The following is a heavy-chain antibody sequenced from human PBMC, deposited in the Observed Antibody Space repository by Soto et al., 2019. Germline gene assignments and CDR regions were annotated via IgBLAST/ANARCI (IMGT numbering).Heavy chain of an antibody. CDR1: GDSVSSSSVT. D-gene: IGHD1-26*01. J-gene: IGHJ5*01. Sequence: QTLSLTCAISGDSVSSSSVTWNWTRQSPSRGLEWLGRTYYRSKWYNDYAESVKSRITINPDTSKNQFSLHLNSVTPEDTAVYYCVRLIGNSWLDFWGQGTLVTVSS. V-gene: IGHV6-1*01. CDR3: VRLIGNSWLDF. CDR2: TYYRSKWYN.